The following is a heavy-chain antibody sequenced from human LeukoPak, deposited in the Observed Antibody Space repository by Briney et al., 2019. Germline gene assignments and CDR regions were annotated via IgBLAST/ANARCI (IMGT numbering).Heavy chain of an antibody. CDR1: GFTFSSYA. V-gene: IGHV3-23*01. J-gene: IGHJ4*02. D-gene: IGHD2-15*01. Sequence: AGGSLRLSCAASGFTFSSYAMSWVRQAPRKGLEWVSAISGSGSSTYYADSVKGRFTISRDNSKNTLYLQMNSLRAEDTAVYYCAKDQQRYCSGGSCLNSFDYWGQGTLVTVSS. CDR2: ISGSGSST. CDR3: AKDQQRYCSGGSCLNSFDY.